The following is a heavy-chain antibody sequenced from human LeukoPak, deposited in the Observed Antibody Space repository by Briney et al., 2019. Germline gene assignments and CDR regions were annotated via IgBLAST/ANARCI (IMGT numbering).Heavy chain of an antibody. Sequence: SETLSLTCTVSGGSISSYYWSWIRQPPGKGLEWIGYIYYSGSTNYNPSLKSRVTISVDTSKNQFSLKLSSGTAADTAVYYCARVLGTTHSGSYPLDYWGQGTLVTVSS. CDR3: ARVLGTTHSGSYPLDY. V-gene: IGHV4-59*01. D-gene: IGHD1-26*01. CDR1: GGSISSYY. J-gene: IGHJ4*02. CDR2: IYYSGST.